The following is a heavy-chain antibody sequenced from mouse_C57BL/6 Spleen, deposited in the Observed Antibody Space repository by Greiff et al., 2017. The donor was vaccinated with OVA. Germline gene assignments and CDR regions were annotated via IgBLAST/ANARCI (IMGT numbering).Heavy chain of an antibody. V-gene: IGHV1-80*01. CDR3: ARKGLGPWYFDV. Sequence: ESGAELVKPGASVKISCKASGYAFSSYWMNWVKQRPGKGLEWIGQIYPGDGDTNYNGKFKGKATLTADKSSSTAYMQLSSLTSEDSAVYFCARKGLGPWYFDVWGTGTTVTVSS. CDR2: IYPGDGDT. D-gene: IGHD4-1*01. J-gene: IGHJ1*03. CDR1: GYAFSSYW.